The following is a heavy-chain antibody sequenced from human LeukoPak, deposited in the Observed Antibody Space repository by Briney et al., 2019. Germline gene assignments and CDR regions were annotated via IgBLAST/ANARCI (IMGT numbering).Heavy chain of an antibody. V-gene: IGHV3-48*03. Sequence: GGSLRLSCAASVLTFSSYEMNWVRQAPGKGLEWVSYISSSGSTIYYADSVKGRFTISRDNAKNSLYLQMNSLRAEDTAVYYCARLGGYDFWSGYKKGSFDYWGQGTLVTVSS. CDR1: VLTFSSYE. D-gene: IGHD3-3*01. J-gene: IGHJ4*02. CDR3: ARLGGYDFWSGYKKGSFDY. CDR2: ISSSGSTI.